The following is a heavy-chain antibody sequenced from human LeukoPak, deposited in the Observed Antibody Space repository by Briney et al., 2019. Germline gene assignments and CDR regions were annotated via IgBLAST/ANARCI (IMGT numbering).Heavy chain of an antibody. V-gene: IGHV3-23*01. CDR1: GFTFSSYA. CDR3: AKGRYFDWLKYFDY. J-gene: IGHJ4*02. Sequence: GGSLRLSCAASGFTFSSYAMSWVRQAPGKGREWVSAISGSGGSTYYADSVKGRFTISRDNSKNTLYLQMNSLRAEDTAVYYCAKGRYFDWLKYFDYWGQGTLVTVSS. D-gene: IGHD3-9*01. CDR2: ISGSGGST.